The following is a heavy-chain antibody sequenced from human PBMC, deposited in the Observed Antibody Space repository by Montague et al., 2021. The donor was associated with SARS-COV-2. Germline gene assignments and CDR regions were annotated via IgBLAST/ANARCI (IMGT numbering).Heavy chain of an antibody. V-gene: IGHV4-39*01. CDR2: IPYSGST. Sequence: SETLSLTCTVSGGSISSTSYYWGWIRQPPGKGLEWIGSIPYSGSTYYKSSLKSRVTISVDTSKNQFSLMLSCVTAADTAVYYCARHIMGSGNAFDIWGQGTMVSVSS. CDR1: GGSISSTSYY. D-gene: IGHD3-10*01. CDR3: ARHIMGSGNAFDI. J-gene: IGHJ3*02.